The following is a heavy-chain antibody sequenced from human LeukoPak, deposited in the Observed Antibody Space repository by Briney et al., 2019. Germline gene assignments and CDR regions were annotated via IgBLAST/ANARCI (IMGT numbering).Heavy chain of an antibody. V-gene: IGHV1-69*04. J-gene: IGHJ4*02. CDR1: GFTFSSYA. D-gene: IGHD5-12*01. CDR3: ARDHGGYDQPFDY. Sequence: GGSLRLSCAASGFTFSSYAISWVRQAPGQGLEWMGRIIPILGIANYAQKFQGRVTITADKSTSTAYMELSSLRSEDTAVYYCARDHGGYDQPFDYWGQGTLVTVSS. CDR2: IIPILGIA.